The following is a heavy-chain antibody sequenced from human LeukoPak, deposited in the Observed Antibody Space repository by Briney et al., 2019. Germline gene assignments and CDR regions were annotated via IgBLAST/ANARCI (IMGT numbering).Heavy chain of an antibody. Sequence: GGSLRLSCAASGFTVSSSYLTWVRQAPGKGLEWVSLIYSGDTTYYADSVKGRFIISRDNSKNTLYLQMNSLRAEDTAVYYCAKANPTMIVVVITESPFDYWGQGTLVTVSS. V-gene: IGHV3-66*01. J-gene: IGHJ4*02. CDR2: IYSGDTT. CDR1: GFTVSSSY. CDR3: AKANPTMIVVVITESPFDY. D-gene: IGHD3-22*01.